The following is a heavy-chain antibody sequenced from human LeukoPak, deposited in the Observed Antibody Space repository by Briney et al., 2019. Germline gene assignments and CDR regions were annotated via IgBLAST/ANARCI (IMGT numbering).Heavy chain of an antibody. V-gene: IGHV4-38-2*01. D-gene: IGHD3-3*01. Sequence: PSETLSLTCAVSGYSISSGYYWGWIRQPPGKGLEWIGSIYHSGSTYYNPSLKSRVTISVDTSKNQFSLKLSSVTAADTAVYYCARLRVACNWFDPWGQGTLVTVSS. J-gene: IGHJ5*02. CDR2: IYHSGST. CDR3: ARLRVACNWFDP. CDR1: GYSISSGYY.